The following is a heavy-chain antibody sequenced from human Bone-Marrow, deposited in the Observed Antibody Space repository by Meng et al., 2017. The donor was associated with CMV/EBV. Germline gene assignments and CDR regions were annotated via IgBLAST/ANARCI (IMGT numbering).Heavy chain of an antibody. CDR1: GYTFTGYY. D-gene: IGHD3-3*01. J-gene: IGHJ6*02. V-gene: IGHV1-2*02. Sequence: ASVKVSCKASGYTFTGYYMHWVRQAPGQGLEWMGWVNPNSGGTNYAQKFQGRVSMTRDTYISTAYMELSRLRSDDTAVYSCARDLPHAYLQSYDFWGGYWSYYYYGMDVWGQGTTVTVSS. CDR2: VNPNSGGT. CDR3: ARDLPHAYLQSYDFWGGYWSYYYYGMDV.